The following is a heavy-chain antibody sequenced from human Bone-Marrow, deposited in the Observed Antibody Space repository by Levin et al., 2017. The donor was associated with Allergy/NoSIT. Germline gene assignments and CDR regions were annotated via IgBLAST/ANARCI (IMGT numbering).Heavy chain of an antibody. J-gene: IGHJ3*02. D-gene: IGHD3-22*01. CDR2: INSDATST. CDR3: ARVGRYDTNNFYRWWGAFDI. Sequence: GESLKISCAASGFTFSHYWMHWVRQIPGKGLVWVSRINSDATSTSYADSVKGRFSISRDNAKNTVYLQMNSLRDEDTAVYFCARVGRYDTNNFYRWWGAFDIWGQGTMVTVSS. V-gene: IGHV3-74*01. CDR1: GFTFSHYW.